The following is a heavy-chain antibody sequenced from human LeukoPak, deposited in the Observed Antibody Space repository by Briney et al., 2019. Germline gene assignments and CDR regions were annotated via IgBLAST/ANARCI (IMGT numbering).Heavy chain of an antibody. Sequence: SVKVSCKASGGTFSSYAIIWVRQAPGQGLEWMGAIFPIFGTTNYAQKFQGRVTITTDESTNTAYMELSSLTSEDTAVYYCARAALRYCSSTSCYYYWGQGTLVTVSS. CDR2: IFPIFGTT. V-gene: IGHV1-69*05. D-gene: IGHD2-2*01. J-gene: IGHJ4*02. CDR1: GGTFSSYA. CDR3: ARAALRYCSSTSCYYY.